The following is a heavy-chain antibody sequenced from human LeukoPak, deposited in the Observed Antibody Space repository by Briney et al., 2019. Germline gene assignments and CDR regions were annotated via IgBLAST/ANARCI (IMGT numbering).Heavy chain of an antibody. D-gene: IGHD3-22*01. CDR3: ARGEYYYDSSGYYYLFDY. J-gene: IGHJ4*02. V-gene: IGHV3-74*01. CDR1: GFTFRDYA. Sequence: PGGSLRLSCAASGFTFRDYAMTWVRQAPGKGLVWVSRINSDGSSTSYADSVKGRFTISRDNAKNTLYLQMNSLRAEDTAVYYCARGEYYYDSSGYYYLFDYWGQGTLVTVSS. CDR2: INSDGSST.